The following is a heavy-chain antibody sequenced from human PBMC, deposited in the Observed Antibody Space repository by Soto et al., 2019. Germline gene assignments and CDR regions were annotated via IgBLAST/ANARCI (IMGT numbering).Heavy chain of an antibody. V-gene: IGHV3-21*04. CDR3: ARVAY. Sequence: GWSLRLSCAASGFTFSSYGMSWVRQVPGKGLEWVASISSASSETWYADSVKGRFIISRDNAQNSLFLQMNTLRPEDSAIYYCARVAYWGPGTQVTVS. CDR2: ISSASSET. J-gene: IGHJ4*02. CDR1: GFTFSSYG.